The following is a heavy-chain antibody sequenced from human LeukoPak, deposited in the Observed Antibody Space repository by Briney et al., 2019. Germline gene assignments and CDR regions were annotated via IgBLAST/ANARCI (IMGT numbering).Heavy chain of an antibody. CDR2: ISGGDGNT. CDR1: GFTFSSYA. CDR3: AKDISPYGNAWYEVDY. D-gene: IGHD6-19*01. Sequence: TGGSLRLACVVSGFTFSSYAMSWVRQTPGEGLEWVSGISGGDGNTTYADSVKGRFTHSRVNSKDTLYLLMNRLRAEDTALYYCAKDISPYGNAWYEVDYWGQGTLVSVSS. V-gene: IGHV3-23*01. J-gene: IGHJ4*02.